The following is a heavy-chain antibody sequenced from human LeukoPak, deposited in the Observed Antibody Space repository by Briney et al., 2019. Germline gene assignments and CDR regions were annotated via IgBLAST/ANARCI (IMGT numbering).Heavy chain of an antibody. D-gene: IGHD4-23*01. CDR3: ARAHYGGNSDYYYYYMDV. CDR1: GGSISSGGYS. Sequence: NPSETLSLTCAVSGGSISSGGYSWSWIRQPPGKGLEWIGYIYHSGSTYYNPSLKSRVTISVDRSKNQFSLKLSSVTAADTAVYYCARAHYGGNSDYYYYYMDVWGKGTTVTVSS. J-gene: IGHJ6*03. V-gene: IGHV4-30-2*01. CDR2: IYHSGST.